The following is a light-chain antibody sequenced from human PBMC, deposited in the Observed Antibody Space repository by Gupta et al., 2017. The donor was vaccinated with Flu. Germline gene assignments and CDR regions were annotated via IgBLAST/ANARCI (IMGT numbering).Light chain of an antibody. Sequence: QSLLPHTPSLSAAPGHKVTISCAVSSSNIGNNNVAWYQQLPGTAPKLLMYENNKRPSGIPDRFSGSKSGTSATLGITGLQTGDEADYYCGTWDGSLSVVVFSGGTKLTVL. CDR3: GTWDGSLSVVV. V-gene: IGLV1-51*02. J-gene: IGLJ2*01. CDR1: SSNIGNNN. CDR2: ENN.